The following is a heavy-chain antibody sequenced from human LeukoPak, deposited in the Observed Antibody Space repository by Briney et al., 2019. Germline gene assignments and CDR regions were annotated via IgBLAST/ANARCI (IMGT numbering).Heavy chain of an antibody. V-gene: IGHV3-30-3*01. CDR3: ARPSGFQMLFDAFDI. CDR1: GFTFSSYA. J-gene: IGHJ3*02. D-gene: IGHD2-21*01. CDR2: ISYDGSNK. Sequence: GGSLRLSCAASGFTFSSYAMHWVRQAPGKGLEWVAVISYDGSNKYYADSVKGRFTISRDSSKNTLYLQMNSLRAEDTAVYYCARPSGFQMLFDAFDIWGQGTMVTVSS.